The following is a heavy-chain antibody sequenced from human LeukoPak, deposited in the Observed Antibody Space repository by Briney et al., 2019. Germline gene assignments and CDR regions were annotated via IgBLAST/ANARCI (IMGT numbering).Heavy chain of an antibody. D-gene: IGHD6-13*01. CDR3: ASGSSSWYGDYFDY. V-gene: IGHV3-33*01. Sequence: GGSLRLSCAASGFTFSSYGMHWVRQAPGKGLVWVAVIWYGGSNKYYADCVKGRFTISRDNSKNTLYLQMNSLRAEDTAVYYCASGSSSWYGDYFDYWGQGTLVTVCS. CDR2: IWYGGSNK. J-gene: IGHJ4*02. CDR1: GFTFSSYG.